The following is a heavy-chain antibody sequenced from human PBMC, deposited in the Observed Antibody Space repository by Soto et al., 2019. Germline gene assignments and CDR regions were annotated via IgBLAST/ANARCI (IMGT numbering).Heavy chain of an antibody. V-gene: IGHV3-30*18. CDR3: AKALSDSDIVARADPGVDY. CDR1: GFTFSSYG. Sequence: QVQLVESGGGVVQPGRSLRLSCAASGFTFSSYGMHWVRQAPGKGLEWVAVISYDGSNKYYADSVKGRFTISRDNSKNTLYLQMNSLRAEDTAVYYCAKALSDSDIVARADPGVDYWGQGNLVTVSS. CDR2: ISYDGSNK. J-gene: IGHJ4*02. D-gene: IGHD5-12*01.